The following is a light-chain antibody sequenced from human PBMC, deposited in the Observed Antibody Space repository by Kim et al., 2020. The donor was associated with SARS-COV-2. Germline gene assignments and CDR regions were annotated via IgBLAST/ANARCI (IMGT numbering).Light chain of an antibody. V-gene: IGKV3-15*01. CDR1: QSINNA. J-gene: IGKJ1*01. CDR2: SSS. Sequence: LSPGDIATLSCRASQSINNAVAWSQQKPGQAPSLLIYSSSTRATGVPARFSGSGSGTEFTLTISSLQSEDFAVYYCHQFHDWPPTFGQGTKVDIK. CDR3: HQFHDWPPT.